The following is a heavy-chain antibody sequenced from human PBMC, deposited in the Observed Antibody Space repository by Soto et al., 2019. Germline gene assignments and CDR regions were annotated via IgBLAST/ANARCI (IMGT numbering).Heavy chain of an antibody. J-gene: IGHJ4*02. CDR3: ARLIAAAGGNRAH. V-gene: IGHV4-39*01. Sequence: QLQLQESGPGLVKASETLSLTCTVSGGSISTSSYYWGWIRQPPGKGLEWIGSIYYSGSTYYNPSLKSRVTISADTSKNQFSLKLSSVTAADTAVYYCARLIAAAGGNRAHWGQGTLSPSPQ. D-gene: IGHD6-13*01. CDR1: GGSISTSSYY. CDR2: IYYSGST.